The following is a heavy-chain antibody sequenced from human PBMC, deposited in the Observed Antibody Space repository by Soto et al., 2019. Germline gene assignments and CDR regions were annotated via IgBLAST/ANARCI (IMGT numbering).Heavy chain of an antibody. CDR2: ISGSGGST. CDR3: AKVSCSGGSCYSYNWFDP. D-gene: IGHD2-15*01. Sequence: GGSLRLSCVASGFTFSSYAMSWVRQAPGKGLEWVSAISGSGGSTYYADSVKGRFTISRDNSKNTLYLQMNSLRAEDTAVYYCAKVSCSGGSCYSYNWFDPWGQGTLVTVSS. V-gene: IGHV3-23*01. J-gene: IGHJ5*02. CDR1: GFTFSSYA.